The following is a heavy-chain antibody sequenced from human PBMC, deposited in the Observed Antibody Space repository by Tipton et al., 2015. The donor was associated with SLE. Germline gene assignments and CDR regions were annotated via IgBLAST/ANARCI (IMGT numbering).Heavy chain of an antibody. D-gene: IGHD1-14*01. CDR2: IYDNGTP. CDR3: ARGYNGLKSGFDP. J-gene: IGHJ5*02. Sequence: GLVKPSETLSLTCTVSGGSVGSGSYYWNWIRQPPVKGLEWIGYIYDNGTPNYNPSLKSRATISMDTSGNKFSLNLNSVTAADTAMYYCARGYNGLKSGFDPWGQGTLVPVSS. V-gene: IGHV4-61*01. CDR1: GGSVGSGSYY.